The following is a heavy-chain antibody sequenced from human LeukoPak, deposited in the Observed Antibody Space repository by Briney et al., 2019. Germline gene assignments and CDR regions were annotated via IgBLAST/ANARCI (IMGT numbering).Heavy chain of an antibody. CDR1: GFSIGRHW. V-gene: IGHV3-7*01. CDR2: IKEDASER. CDR3: ATGFGPYEI. J-gene: IGHJ3*02. Sequence: GGSLRLSCAGSGFSIGRHWISWVRQAPGKGLQWVANIKEDASERYYVGSVKGRFTISRDNAKNSVYLQMNSLRVEDTSVYYCATGFGPYEIWGQGTMVTVSS. D-gene: IGHD3-10*01.